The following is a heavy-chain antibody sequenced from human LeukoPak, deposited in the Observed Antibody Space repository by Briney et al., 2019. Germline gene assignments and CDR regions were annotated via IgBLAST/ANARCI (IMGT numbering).Heavy chain of an antibody. CDR2: IYSGGST. V-gene: IGHV3-53*01. J-gene: IGHJ3*02. D-gene: IGHD4-17*01. Sequence: GGSLRLSCAASGFTFTSYAMSWVRQAPGKGLEWVSVIYSGGSTYYADSVKGRFTISRDNSKNTLYLQMNSLRAEDTAVYYCASSPGGDYTMGALDIWGQGTMVTVSS. CDR3: ASSPGGDYTMGALDI. CDR1: GFTFTSYA.